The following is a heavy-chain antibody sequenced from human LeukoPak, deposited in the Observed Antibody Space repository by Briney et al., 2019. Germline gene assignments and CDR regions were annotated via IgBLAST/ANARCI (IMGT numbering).Heavy chain of an antibody. J-gene: IGHJ4*02. Sequence: GGSVKVSCKASGYTFTGYYIHWVRQAPGQGREWMGWINPNSGDPDSAQKFQGRVSMTRDTSISTAYMELSRLRSDDTAVYYCARTITGALDYWGQGTLVTVSS. CDR3: ARTITGALDY. D-gene: IGHD1-20*01. CDR2: INPNSGDP. V-gene: IGHV1-2*02. CDR1: GYTFTGYY.